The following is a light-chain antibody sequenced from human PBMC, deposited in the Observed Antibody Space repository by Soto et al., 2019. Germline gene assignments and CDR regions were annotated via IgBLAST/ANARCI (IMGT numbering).Light chain of an antibody. CDR1: QSVSSGY. V-gene: IGKV3-20*01. CDR3: QKYNSAPLT. J-gene: IGKJ4*01. Sequence: EIVLTQSPGTLSLSPGERATLSCRASQSVSSGYLAWYQQKPGQAPRLLIYGASTRATGIPDRFSGSGSGTDFTLTISSLQPEDVATYYCQKYNSAPLTFGGGTKVDIK. CDR2: GAS.